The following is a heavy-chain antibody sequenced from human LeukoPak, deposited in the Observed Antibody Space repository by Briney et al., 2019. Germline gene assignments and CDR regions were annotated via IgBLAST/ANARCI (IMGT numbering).Heavy chain of an antibody. Sequence: ASVKVSCKASGDTFTSYGISWVRQAPGQGLEWMGWISAYNGNTNYAQKLQGRVTMTTDTSTSTAYMELRSLRSDDTAVYYCARDLSHTPRTTSGTYYYYYYMDVWGKGTTVTVSS. CDR2: ISAYNGNT. J-gene: IGHJ6*03. D-gene: IGHD1-14*01. V-gene: IGHV1-18*01. CDR1: GDTFTSYG. CDR3: ARDLSHTPRTTSGTYYYYYYMDV.